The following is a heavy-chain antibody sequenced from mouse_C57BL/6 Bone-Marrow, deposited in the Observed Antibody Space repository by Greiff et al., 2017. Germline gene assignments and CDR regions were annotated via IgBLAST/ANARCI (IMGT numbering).Heavy chain of an antibody. J-gene: IGHJ2*01. CDR1: GFTFSSYG. Sequence: EVKLVESGGDLVKPGGSLKLSCAASGFTFSSYGMSWVRQTPDKRLEWVATISSGGSYTYYPDSVKGRFTISRDNAKNTLYLQMSSLKSEDTAVYYCARLSYYLDYGGQGTTLTVSS. D-gene: IGHD6-2*01. CDR2: ISSGGSYT. CDR3: ARLSYYLDY. V-gene: IGHV5-6*02.